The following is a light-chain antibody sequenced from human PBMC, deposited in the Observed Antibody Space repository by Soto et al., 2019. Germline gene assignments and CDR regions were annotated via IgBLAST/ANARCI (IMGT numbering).Light chain of an antibody. V-gene: IGKV1-39*01. CDR1: QSISSY. CDR3: QQSYSTPMYT. J-gene: IGKJ2*01. CDR2: AAS. Sequence: DIQMTQSPSSLSASVGDRVTITCRASQSISSYLNWYQQKPGKAPKLLIYAASSLQSGVPSRFSGSGSGTDFTLTIRSRQPEDFATYYCQQSYSTPMYTFGQGTKVDIK.